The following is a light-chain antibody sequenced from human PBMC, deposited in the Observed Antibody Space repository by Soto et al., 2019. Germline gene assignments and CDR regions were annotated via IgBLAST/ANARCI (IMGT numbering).Light chain of an antibody. Sequence: QSVLTQPASVSGSPGQSITISCTGTSSDVGGYNYVSWYQQHPGKAPKLMIYDVSNRPSGVSNRFSGSKSGNTASLTISGLQAEDEADYYSSSSTSSSPYVFGTGTRSPS. CDR1: SSDVGGYNY. J-gene: IGLJ1*01. V-gene: IGLV2-14*01. CDR3: SSSTSSSPYV. CDR2: DVS.